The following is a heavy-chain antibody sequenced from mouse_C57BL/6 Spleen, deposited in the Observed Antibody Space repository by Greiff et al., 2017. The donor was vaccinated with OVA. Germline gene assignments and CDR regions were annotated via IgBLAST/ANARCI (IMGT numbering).Heavy chain of an antibody. Sequence: QVQLKQPGAELVKPGASVKLSCKASGYTFTSYWMHWVKQRPGQGLEWIGMIHPNSGSTNYNEKFKSKATLTVDKSSSTAYMQLSSLTSEDSAVYYCARSFYYDYGGAYWGQGTLVTVSA. V-gene: IGHV1-64*01. J-gene: IGHJ3*01. CDR2: IHPNSGST. CDR3: ARSFYYDYGGAY. CDR1: GYTFTSYW. D-gene: IGHD2-4*01.